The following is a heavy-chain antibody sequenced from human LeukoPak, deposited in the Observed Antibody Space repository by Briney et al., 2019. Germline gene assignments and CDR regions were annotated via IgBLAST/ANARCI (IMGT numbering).Heavy chain of an antibody. V-gene: IGHV1-2*02. D-gene: IGHD1-1*01. CDR1: GYSLTDFY. CDR3: ARGWTDDTGY. CDR2: INPKTGAT. Sequence: ASVKVSCKAFGYSLTDFYMHWVRPAPGQGLRWMGWINPKTGATNYAQEFQGRVTMTRDASINTAYMELTSLSSADTAVYYCARGWTDDTGYWGQGTLVTVSS. J-gene: IGHJ4*02.